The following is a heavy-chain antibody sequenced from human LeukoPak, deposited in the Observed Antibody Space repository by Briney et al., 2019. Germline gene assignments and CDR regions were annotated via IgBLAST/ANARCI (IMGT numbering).Heavy chain of an antibody. CDR3: ARQAPLLLWFGDKYYFDY. J-gene: IGHJ4*02. D-gene: IGHD3-10*01. V-gene: IGHV4-39*01. CDR1: GGSISSSSYY. Sequence: SETLSLTCTVSGGSISSSSYYWGWIRQPPGKGLEWIGSIYYSGSTYYNPSLKSRVTISVDTSKNQFSLKLSSVTAADTAAYYCARQAPLLLWFGDKYYFDYWGQGTLVTVSS. CDR2: IYYSGST.